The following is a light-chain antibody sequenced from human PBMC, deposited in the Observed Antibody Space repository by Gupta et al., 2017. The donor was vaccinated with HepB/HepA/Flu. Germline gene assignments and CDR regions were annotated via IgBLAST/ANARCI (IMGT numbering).Light chain of an antibody. J-gene: IGKJ1*01. CDR3: QQYNNWPWT. CDR1: QDVHTN. V-gene: IGKV3-15*01. Sequence: EIVMTQSPATLSVSPGERVAFSCRASQDVHTNLAWMQQKPGQAPKVLFYGASARATGVPARFIGSGSRTEFTLTITSLQSEDVAVYVCQQYNNWPWTFGQGTKVEIK. CDR2: GAS.